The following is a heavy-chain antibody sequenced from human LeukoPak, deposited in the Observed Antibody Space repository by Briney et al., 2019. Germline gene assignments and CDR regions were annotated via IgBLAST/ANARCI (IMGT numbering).Heavy chain of an antibody. V-gene: IGHV3-23*01. J-gene: IGHJ4*02. CDR1: GFTFSTYA. Sequence: PGGSLRLSRAASGFTFSTYAMSWVRQAPGKGLEWVSSISDSGGSTYYADSVKGRFTISRDNSKNTLYLQMNSLRAGDTAVYYCATGVGTTSTYYFDYWGQGTLVTVSS. CDR2: ISDSGGST. D-gene: IGHD1-1*01. CDR3: ATGVGTTSTYYFDY.